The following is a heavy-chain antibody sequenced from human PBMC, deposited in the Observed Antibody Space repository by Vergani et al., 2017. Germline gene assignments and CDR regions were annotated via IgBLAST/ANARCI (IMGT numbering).Heavy chain of an antibody. Sequence: QVNLQESGPGLVRPSETPSLTSAVPGDSISSGNNWGWIRQPPGKGLEWISSFSQSGDTYFNPSLKGRVSISMDTSKNYFFLTLSSVTAADTAMYYCARRSSSYYFDIWGQGVLITVSS. CDR1: GDSISSGNN. CDR3: ARRSSSYYFDI. CDR2: FSQSGDT. V-gene: IGHV4-38-2*01. J-gene: IGHJ5*02. D-gene: IGHD3-22*01.